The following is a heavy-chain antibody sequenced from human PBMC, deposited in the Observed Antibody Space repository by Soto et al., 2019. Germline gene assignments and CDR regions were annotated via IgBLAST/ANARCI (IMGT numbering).Heavy chain of an antibody. V-gene: IGHV3-74*01. CDR3: ASSRWERWFDP. J-gene: IGHJ5*02. Sequence: GGSLRLSCAASGFTFSSYWMHWVRQAPGKGLVWVSRINSDGSSTSYADSVKGRFTISRDNAKNTLYLQMNSLRAEDTAVYYCASSRWERWFDPWGQGTLVTVSS. D-gene: IGHD1-26*01. CDR2: INSDGSST. CDR1: GFTFSSYW.